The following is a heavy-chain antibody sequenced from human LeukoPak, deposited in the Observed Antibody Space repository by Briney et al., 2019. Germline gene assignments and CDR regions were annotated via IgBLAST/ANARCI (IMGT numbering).Heavy chain of an antibody. Sequence: SETLSLTCTVSGGSVSSGSYYWSWIRQPPGKGLEWIGYIYYSGSTNYNPSLKSRVTISVDRSKNQFSLKLSSVTAADTAVYYCARERWFGDRDYGTDVWGQGTTVTVSS. CDR3: ARERWFGDRDYGTDV. CDR1: GGSVSSGSYY. CDR2: IYYSGST. J-gene: IGHJ6*02. V-gene: IGHV4-61*01. D-gene: IGHD3-10*01.